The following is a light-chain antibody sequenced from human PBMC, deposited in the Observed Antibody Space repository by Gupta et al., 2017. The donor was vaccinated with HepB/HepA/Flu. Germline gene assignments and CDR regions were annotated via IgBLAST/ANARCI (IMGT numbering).Light chain of an antibody. CDR1: SSNVGSHN. J-gene: IGLJ1*01. V-gene: IGLV1-44*01. CDR2: STN. Sequence: QSVLTQPPSASGTPGQSVTISCSGSSSNVGSHNINWYQQLPGTAPKPLIISTNQRPSGVLARRSAASTGTSASPVISSRRSEDEADDFCGTWDTGMNAFVFGTGTEVTVL. CDR3: GTWDTGMNAFV.